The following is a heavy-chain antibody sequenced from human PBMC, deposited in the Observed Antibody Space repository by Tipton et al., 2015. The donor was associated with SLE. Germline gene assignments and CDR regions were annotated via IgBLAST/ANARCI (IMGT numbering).Heavy chain of an antibody. CDR3: ARGVIMATPDY. D-gene: IGHD5-24*01. CDR2: IYYSGST. CDR1: GGSFSGYY. J-gene: IGHJ4*02. Sequence: LRLSCAVYGGSFSGYYWSWIRQPPGKGLEWIGSIYYSGSTYYNPSLKSRVTISVDTSKNQFSLKLSSVTAADTAVYYCARGVIMATPDYWGQGTLVTVSS. V-gene: IGHV4-34*01.